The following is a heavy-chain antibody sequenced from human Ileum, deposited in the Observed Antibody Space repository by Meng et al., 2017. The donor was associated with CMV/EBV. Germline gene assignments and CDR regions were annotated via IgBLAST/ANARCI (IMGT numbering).Heavy chain of an antibody. CDR3: ARIPEVTTVNHGNYYGMDV. D-gene: IGHD4-17*01. V-gene: IGHV1-18*01. Sequence: ASVKVSCKASDYTFTTYGINWVRQAPGQGLEWMGWISAENGNTDKAQNFQGRLTLTTDTPTRTVYMELRSLRSDDTAVYYCARIPEVTTVNHGNYYGMDVWGQGTTVTVSS. CDR2: ISAENGNT. CDR1: DYTFTTYG. J-gene: IGHJ6*02.